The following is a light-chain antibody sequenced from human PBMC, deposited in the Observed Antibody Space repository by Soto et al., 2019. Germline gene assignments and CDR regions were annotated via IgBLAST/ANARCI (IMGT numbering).Light chain of an antibody. CDR1: SSDVGGYNY. CDR2: EVS. CDR3: SSYTSSSTRV. J-gene: IGLJ3*02. V-gene: IGLV2-14*01. Sequence: QPVQTQPASVSRSPGQSITISCTGTSSDVGGYNYVSWYQQHPGKAPKLMIYEVSNRPSGVSNRFSGSKSGNTASLTISGLQAEDEPDYYCSSYTSSSTRVFGGGTKLTFL.